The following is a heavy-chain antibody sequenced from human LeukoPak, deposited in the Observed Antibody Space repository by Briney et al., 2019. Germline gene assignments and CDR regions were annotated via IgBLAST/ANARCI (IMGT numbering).Heavy chain of an antibody. CDR1: GFTFSSYS. J-gene: IGHJ5*02. D-gene: IGHD2-2*01. CDR2: ISSSSSYI. Sequence: GGSLRLSCAASGFTFSSYSMNWVRQAPGKGLEWVSSISSSSSYIYYAGSVKGRFTISRDNSKNTLYLQMNSLRAEDTAVYYCARGPNPYCSSTSCRNWFDPWGQGTLVTVSS. CDR3: ARGPNPYCSSTSCRNWFDP. V-gene: IGHV3-21*01.